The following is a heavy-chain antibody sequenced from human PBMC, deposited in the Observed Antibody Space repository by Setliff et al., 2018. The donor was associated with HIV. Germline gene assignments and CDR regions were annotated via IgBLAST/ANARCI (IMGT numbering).Heavy chain of an antibody. CDR3: ARDLKSGSYSPGAFDI. Sequence: SETLSLTCAVYGGSFSGYYWSWIRQPPGKGLEWIGEINHSGSTNYNPSLKSRVTISVDKSKNQFSLNLSSVTAADTAVYYCARDLKSGSYSPGAFDIWGQGTMVTVSS. D-gene: IGHD3-10*01. CDR2: INHSGST. J-gene: IGHJ3*02. V-gene: IGHV4-34*01. CDR1: GGSFSGYY.